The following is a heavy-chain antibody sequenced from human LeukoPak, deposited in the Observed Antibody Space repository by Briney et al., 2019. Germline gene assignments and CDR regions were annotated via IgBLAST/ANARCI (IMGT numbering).Heavy chain of an antibody. V-gene: IGHV3-23*01. Sequence: GGSLRLSCAASGFTFSSYSMSWVRQAPGKGLEWASAISGSGGSTYYADSVKGRFTISRDNSKNTLYLQMNSLRAEDTAVYYCARGYRGNFDYWGQGTLVTVSS. D-gene: IGHD1-26*01. J-gene: IGHJ4*02. CDR2: ISGSGGST. CDR3: ARGYRGNFDY. CDR1: GFTFSSYS.